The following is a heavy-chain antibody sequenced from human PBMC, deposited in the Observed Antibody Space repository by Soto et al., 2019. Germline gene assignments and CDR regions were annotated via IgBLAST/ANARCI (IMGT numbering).Heavy chain of an antibody. Sequence: GGSLRLSCRAYGFTFTDAWMSWVRQAPGKGLEWVGRIKSKTDGGTTDYAAPVKGRFTISRDDSKNTLYLQMNSLKTEDTAVYYCTTDPVTMIVVVPSSGWGQGTLVTSPQ. V-gene: IGHV3-15*01. CDR2: IKSKTDGGTT. J-gene: IGHJ4*02. D-gene: IGHD3-22*01. CDR3: TTDPVTMIVVVPSSG. CDR1: GFTFTDAW.